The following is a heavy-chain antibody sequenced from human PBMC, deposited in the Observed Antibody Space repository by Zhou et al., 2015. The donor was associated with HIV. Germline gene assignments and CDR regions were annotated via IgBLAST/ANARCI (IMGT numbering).Heavy chain of an antibody. CDR3: ARDRGGATRPGWRYFDL. V-gene: IGHV1-69*06. CDR2: IIPIFGTA. J-gene: IGHJ2*01. CDR1: GYTFTSCD. D-gene: IGHD6-6*01. Sequence: QVQLVQSGAEVRKPGASVRVSCEASGYTFTSCDINWVRQAAGQGLEWMGGIIPIFGTANYAQKFQGRVTITADRSTSTAYMDLRSLRLEDTAVYYCARDRGGATRPGWRYFDLWGRGTLVTVSS.